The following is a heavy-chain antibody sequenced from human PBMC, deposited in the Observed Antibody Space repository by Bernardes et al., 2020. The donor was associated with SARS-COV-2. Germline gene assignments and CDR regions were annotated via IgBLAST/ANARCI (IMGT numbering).Heavy chain of an antibody. CDR3: ARDLATIIGNWYFDL. CDR2: IYYSGST. V-gene: IGHV4-59*01. J-gene: IGHJ2*01. Sequence: SETLSLTCTVSGGSISSYYWSWIRQPPGKGLEWIGYIYYSGSTNYNPSLKSRVTISVDTSKNQFSLKLSSVTAADTAVYYCARDLATIIGNWYFDLWGRGTLVTVSS. D-gene: IGHD5-12*01. CDR1: GGSISSYY.